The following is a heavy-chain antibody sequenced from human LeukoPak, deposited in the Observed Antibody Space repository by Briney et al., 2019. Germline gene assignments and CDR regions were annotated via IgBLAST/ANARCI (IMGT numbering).Heavy chain of an antibody. CDR2: INHNGST. V-gene: IGHV4-34*01. CDR1: GGSLSGYY. Sequence: PSETLSLTCAVYGGSLSGYYWSWIRQPPGKGLEWIGEINHNGSTNYNPSLKSRVTISVDTSKNQFSLKLSSVTAADTAVYYCAREGGYYDSSGYHDAFDIWGQGTMVTVSS. J-gene: IGHJ3*02. D-gene: IGHD3-22*01. CDR3: AREGGYYDSSGYHDAFDI.